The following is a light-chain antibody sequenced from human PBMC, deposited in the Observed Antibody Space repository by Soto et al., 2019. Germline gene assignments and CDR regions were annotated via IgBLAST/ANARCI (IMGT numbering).Light chain of an antibody. CDR1: SSDVGGYNS. CDR3: SSYAGSKNSV. Sequence: QSALTQPPSASGSPGQSVTISCTGSSSDVGGYNSVSWYQQHPGRAPKLIIYEVTKRPSGVPDRFSASKSDNTASLTVSGLQAEDEADYYCSSYAGSKNSVFGGGTKLTVL. V-gene: IGLV2-8*01. CDR2: EVT. J-gene: IGLJ2*01.